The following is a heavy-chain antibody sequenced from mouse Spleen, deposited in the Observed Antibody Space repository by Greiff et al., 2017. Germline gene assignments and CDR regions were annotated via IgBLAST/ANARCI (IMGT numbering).Heavy chain of an antibody. V-gene: IGHV5-9*01. D-gene: IGHD2-3*01. CDR2: ISSGGGNT. CDR3: ARKYDGYFGYFDY. J-gene: IGHJ2*01. Sequence: EVMLVESGGGLVKLGGSLKLSCAASGFTFSSYAMSWVRQTPEKRLEWVATISSGGGNTYYPDSVKGRFTISRDNAKNTLYLQMSSLKSEDTAMYYCARKYDGYFGYFDYWGQGTTLTVSS. CDR1: GFTFSSYA.